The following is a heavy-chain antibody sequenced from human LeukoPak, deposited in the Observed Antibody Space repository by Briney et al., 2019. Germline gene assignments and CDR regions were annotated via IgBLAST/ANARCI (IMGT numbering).Heavy chain of an antibody. V-gene: IGHV4-59*01. CDR1: GGSISSYY. J-gene: IGHJ3*02. CDR2: IHYSGST. CDR3: ARVPYDSSGYYYVYAFDI. Sequence: RPSETLSLTCAVSGGSISSYYWSWIRQPPGKGLEWIGYIHYSGSTNYNPSLKSRVTISVDTSKNQFSLKLSSVTAADTAVYYCARVPYDSSGYYYVYAFDIWGQGTMVTVSS. D-gene: IGHD3-22*01.